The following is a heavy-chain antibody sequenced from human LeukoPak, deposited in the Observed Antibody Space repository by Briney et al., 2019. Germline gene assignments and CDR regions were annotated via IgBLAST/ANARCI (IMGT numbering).Heavy chain of an antibody. CDR1: GASVTVYY. J-gene: IGHJ4*02. V-gene: IGHV4-59*02. D-gene: IGHD7-27*01. Sequence: SETLSLTCTVSGASVTVYYGSWIRQSPGKGLEWISYIHHSGNSDYNPSLRSRVTTSLDKSKNQFSLNLISVTAADTAVYYCTRGHWGLQSWGQGNLFTVSS. CDR2: IHHSGNS. CDR3: TRGHWGLQS.